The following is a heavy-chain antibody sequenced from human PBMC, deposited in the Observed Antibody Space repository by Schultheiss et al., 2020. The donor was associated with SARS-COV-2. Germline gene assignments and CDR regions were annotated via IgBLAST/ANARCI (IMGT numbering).Heavy chain of an antibody. V-gene: IGHV3-48*01. Sequence: GGSLRLSCGASGFTFGDYGMSWVRQAPGKGLEWLSYITSSSSHIYYADSVKGRFTISRDNSKNTLYPQMNSLRAEDTAVYYCARELEEVGSSSWYFDYWGQGTLVTVSS. CDR3: ARELEEVGSSSWYFDY. CDR1: GFTFGDYG. D-gene: IGHD6-13*01. CDR2: ITSSSSHI. J-gene: IGHJ4*02.